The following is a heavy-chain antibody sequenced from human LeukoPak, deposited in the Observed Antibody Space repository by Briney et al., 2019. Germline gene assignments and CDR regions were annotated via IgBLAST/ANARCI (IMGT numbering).Heavy chain of an antibody. Sequence: SGTLSLTCAVSGGSISSSNWWSWVRQPPGKGLEWIGEIYHSGSTNYNPSLKSRVTISVGKSRKHFSLQLNSVTAADTAVYYCARGGSSNWTPFDYWGQGTLVTVSS. CDR2: IYHSGST. J-gene: IGHJ4*02. CDR3: ARGGSSNWTPFDY. V-gene: IGHV4-4*02. D-gene: IGHD6-13*01. CDR1: GGSISSSNW.